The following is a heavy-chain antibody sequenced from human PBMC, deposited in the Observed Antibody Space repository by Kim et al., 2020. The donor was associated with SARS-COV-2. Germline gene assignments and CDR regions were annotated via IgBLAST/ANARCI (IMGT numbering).Heavy chain of an antibody. V-gene: IGHV3-21*01. Sequence: GGSLRLSCAASGFTFSSYSMNWVRQAPGKGLEWVSSISSSSSYIYYADSVKGRFTISRDNAKNSLYLQMNSLRAEDTAVYYCARCPVAGTTLFDYWGQGTLVTVSS. J-gene: IGHJ4*02. CDR2: ISSSSSYI. D-gene: IGHD6-19*01. CDR1: GFTFSSYS. CDR3: ARCPVAGTTLFDY.